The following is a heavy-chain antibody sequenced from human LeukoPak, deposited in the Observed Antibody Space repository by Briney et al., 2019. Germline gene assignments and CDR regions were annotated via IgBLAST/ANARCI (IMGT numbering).Heavy chain of an antibody. D-gene: IGHD3-22*01. Sequence: PSETLSLTGTVSGGSITSDYWGWIRQPPGRVLEWIGYIYYSGSTSYNPSLESRVTISVDMSENQFSLNLSSVTAADTAVYYCARDSTYYYDSSGFYSNYHGMDLWGQGTTVTVSS. CDR1: GGSITSDY. V-gene: IGHV4-59*01. J-gene: IGHJ6*02. CDR2: IYYSGST. CDR3: ARDSTYYYDSSGFYSNYHGMDL.